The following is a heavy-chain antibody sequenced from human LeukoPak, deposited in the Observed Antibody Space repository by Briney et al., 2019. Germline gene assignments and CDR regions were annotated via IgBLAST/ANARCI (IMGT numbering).Heavy chain of an antibody. V-gene: IGHV3-48*03. J-gene: IGHJ4*02. Sequence: PGRSLRLSCAASGFTFDDYAMHWVRQAPGKGLEWVSYISSSGSTIYYADSVKGRFTISRDNAKNSLYLQMNSLRTGDTAVYYCARDPALDYWGQGTLVTVSS. CDR2: ISSSGSTI. CDR1: GFTFDDYA. CDR3: ARDPALDY.